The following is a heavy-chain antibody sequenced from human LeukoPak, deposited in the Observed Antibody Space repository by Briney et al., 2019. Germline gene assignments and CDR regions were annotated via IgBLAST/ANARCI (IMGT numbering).Heavy chain of an antibody. V-gene: IGHV3-7*01. Sequence: PGGSLRLSCAASGFTFSSYWMSWVRQAPGKGLEWLANIRQDGSEQQYVDSVKGRFTISRDNAKNSVHLQMNSLRAEDTALYYCATTTRSSPWDYWGQGTLVTVSS. CDR1: GFTFSSYW. CDR2: IRQDGSEQ. J-gene: IGHJ4*02. D-gene: IGHD6-6*01. CDR3: ATTTRSSPWDY.